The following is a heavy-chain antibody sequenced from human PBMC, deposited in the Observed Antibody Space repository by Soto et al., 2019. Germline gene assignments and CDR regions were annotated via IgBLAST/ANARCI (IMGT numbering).Heavy chain of an antibody. CDR3: ARGGSSAHYYYYGMDV. D-gene: IGHD6-25*01. CDR1: GFTFSSYS. V-gene: IGHV3-21*01. J-gene: IGHJ6*02. CDR2: ISSSSSYI. Sequence: PGGSLRLSCAASGFTFSSYSMNWVRQAPGKGLEWVSSISSSSSYIYYADSVKGRFTISRDNAKNSLYLQMNSLRAEDTAVYYCARGGSSAHYYYYGMDVWGQGTTVTVSS.